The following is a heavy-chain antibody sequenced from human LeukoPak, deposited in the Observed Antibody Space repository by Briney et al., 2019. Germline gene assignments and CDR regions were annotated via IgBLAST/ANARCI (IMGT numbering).Heavy chain of an antibody. D-gene: IGHD3-22*01. J-gene: IGHJ4*02. CDR3: ARDSYYYDSSGQVDN. Sequence: ASVKVSCKASGYTFTGYYMHWVRQAPGQGLEWMGWINPNSGGTNYAQKFQGRVTMTRDTSISTAYMELSRLRSDDTAVYYCARDSYYYDSSGQVDNWGQGTLVTVSS. V-gene: IGHV1-2*02. CDR2: INPNSGGT. CDR1: GYTFTGYY.